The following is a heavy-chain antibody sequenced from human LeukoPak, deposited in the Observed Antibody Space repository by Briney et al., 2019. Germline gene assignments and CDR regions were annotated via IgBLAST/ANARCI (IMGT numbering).Heavy chain of an antibody. Sequence: GGSLRLSCAASGFTFTSFEMNWVRQAPGKGLEWLSYIGIGDGTIYYADSVKGRFTISRDNAKNSLYLQMNSLRAEDTAVYYCARAPREFVDYWGQGTLVTVSS. J-gene: IGHJ4*02. CDR3: ARAPREFVDY. CDR1: GFTFTSFE. D-gene: IGHD3-10*01. V-gene: IGHV3-48*03. CDR2: IGIGDGTI.